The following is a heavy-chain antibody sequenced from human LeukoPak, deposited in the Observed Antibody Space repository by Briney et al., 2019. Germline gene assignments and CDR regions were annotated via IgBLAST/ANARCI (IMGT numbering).Heavy chain of an antibody. J-gene: IGHJ6*02. Sequence: SETLSLTCTVSGGSVSSGSYYWSWIRQPPGTGLEWIGYVYYSGSTNYNPSLKSGVTISVDTSKNQFSLKLTSVTAADTAVYYCARSGSSGYFYGVDVWGQGTTVTVSS. CDR3: ARSGSSGYFYGVDV. CDR1: GGSVSSGSYY. CDR2: VYYSGST. D-gene: IGHD6-6*01. V-gene: IGHV4-61*01.